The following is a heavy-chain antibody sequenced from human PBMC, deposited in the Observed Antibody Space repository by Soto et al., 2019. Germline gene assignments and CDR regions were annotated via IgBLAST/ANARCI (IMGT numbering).Heavy chain of an antibody. J-gene: IGHJ5*02. CDR3: ARILSGACFDP. Sequence: NRQPPGNGLEWIGCIYYSGSTYYNSSLKNRVTMSVDTSKNQFSLKLISVTAADTAIYYCARILSGACFDPWGQGTLVTVSS. D-gene: IGHD3-9*01. V-gene: IGHV4-39*01. CDR2: IYYSGST.